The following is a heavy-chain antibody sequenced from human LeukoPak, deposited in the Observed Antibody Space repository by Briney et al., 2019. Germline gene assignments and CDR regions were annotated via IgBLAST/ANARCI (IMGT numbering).Heavy chain of an antibody. CDR2: MYYSGST. Sequence: SETLSLTCAVSGGSISSGDYSWSWIRQPPGKGLEWIGYMYYSGSTYSNLSLKSRVTISVDTSKNQFSLKLSSVTAADTAVYYCARDVAAAGPGINWFDPWGQGTLVTVSS. CDR3: ARDVAAAGPGINWFDP. V-gene: IGHV4-30-4*07. CDR1: GGSISSGDYS. D-gene: IGHD6-13*01. J-gene: IGHJ5*02.